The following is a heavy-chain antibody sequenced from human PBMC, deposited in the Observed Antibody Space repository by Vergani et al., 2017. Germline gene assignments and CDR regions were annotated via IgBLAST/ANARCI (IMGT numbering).Heavy chain of an antibody. CDR3: ARVDIVVVPAAIGATAVTTWAVWFDR. CDR2: INHSGST. Sequence: QVQLQQLGAGLLKPSETLSLTCAVYGGSFSGYYWRWIRQPPGTGLEWIGEINHSGSTNYKPSLKLRVTISVDTSKNQFSLKLSSVTAADTAVYYCARVDIVVVPAAIGATAVTTWAVWFDRWGQGSLVTVSS. J-gene: IGHJ5*02. CDR1: GGSFSGYY. V-gene: IGHV4-34*01. D-gene: IGHD2-2*01.